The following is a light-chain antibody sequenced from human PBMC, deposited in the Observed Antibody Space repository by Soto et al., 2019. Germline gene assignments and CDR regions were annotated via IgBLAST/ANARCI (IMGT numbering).Light chain of an antibody. CDR2: DVS. V-gene: IGLV2-14*01. J-gene: IGLJ1*01. CDR1: SSDVGGYNY. CDR3: SSYTSSSLDV. Sequence: QSALTQPASVSGSPGQSITISCTGTSSDVGGYNYVSWYQQHPGKAPKLMIYDVSNRPSGVSNRFSGSKSGNTASLTISGLQAEDEADYYCSSYTSSSLDVFATGTKLTVL.